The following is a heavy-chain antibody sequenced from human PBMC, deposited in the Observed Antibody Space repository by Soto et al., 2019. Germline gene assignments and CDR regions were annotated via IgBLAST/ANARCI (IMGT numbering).Heavy chain of an antibody. J-gene: IGHJ4*02. CDR3: ARLWDYGDYFDY. Sequence: SETRSLTCTVSGGSISSYYWSWIRQPPGKGLEWIGYIYYSGSTNYNPSLKSRVTISVDTSKNQFSLKLSSVTAADTAVYYCARLWDYGDYFDYWGQGTLVTVSS. D-gene: IGHD4-17*01. V-gene: IGHV4-59*08. CDR2: IYYSGST. CDR1: GGSISSYY.